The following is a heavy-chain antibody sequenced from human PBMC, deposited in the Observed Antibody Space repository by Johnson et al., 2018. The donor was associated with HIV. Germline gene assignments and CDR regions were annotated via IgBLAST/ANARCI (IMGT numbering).Heavy chain of an antibody. Sequence: QVQLVESGGGVVQPGRSLRLSCAASGFTFSDYYMSWIRQAPGKGLEWVSYISSSGSITYSADSVKGRFTSSRDNPKNSVFLQMNSLRAEDTAVHDCARGPESIEARRDVFDIWGQGTMVTVSS. CDR3: ARGPESIEARRDVFDI. D-gene: IGHD6-6*01. J-gene: IGHJ3*02. V-gene: IGHV3-11*04. CDR1: GFTFSDYY. CDR2: ISSSGSIT.